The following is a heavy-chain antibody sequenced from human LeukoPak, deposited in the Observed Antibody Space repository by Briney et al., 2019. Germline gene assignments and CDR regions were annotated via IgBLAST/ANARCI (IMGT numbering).Heavy chain of an antibody. CDR1: GFTFSSYW. CDR2: INSDGSST. D-gene: IGHD3-3*01. CDR3: ARDGYYDFWSGYHTLSDVGYMDV. J-gene: IGHJ6*03. V-gene: IGHV3-74*01. Sequence: PGGSLRLSCAASGFTFSSYWMHWVRQAPGKGLVWVSRINSDGSSTSYADSVKGRFTISRDNAKNTLYLQMNSLRAEDTAVYYCARDGYYDFWSGYHTLSDVGYMDVWGKGTTVTVSS.